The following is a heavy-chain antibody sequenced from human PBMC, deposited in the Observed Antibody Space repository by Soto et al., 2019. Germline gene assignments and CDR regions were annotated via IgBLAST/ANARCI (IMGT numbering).Heavy chain of an antibody. D-gene: IGHD6-19*01. CDR2: ISAYNGNT. CDR3: ARDLNSSGWYGGFWFDP. J-gene: IGHJ5*02. CDR1: GYTFTSYG. Sequence: ASVKVSCKASGYTFTSYGISWVRQAPGQGLEWKGRISAYNGNTNYSQKLQGRVTMTTDTSTSTAYMELRSLRSDDTAVYYCARDLNSSGWYGGFWFDPWGQGTLVTVSS. V-gene: IGHV1-18*01.